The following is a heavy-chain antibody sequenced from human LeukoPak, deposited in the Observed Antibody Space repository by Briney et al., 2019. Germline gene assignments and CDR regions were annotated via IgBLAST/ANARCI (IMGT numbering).Heavy chain of an antibody. CDR3: ATTNDGGGYQWGDFFDF. CDR1: GGTSNSHA. V-gene: IGHV1-69*04. Sequence: SVKVSCKASGGTSNSHAISWVRQASGQGLEWMGRIIPNLGTTNRAQNFQDRVTLTADKSTNTAYMELTSLTSDDTAVYYCATTNDGGGYQWGDFFDFWGQGTLVTVSS. CDR2: IIPNLGTT. D-gene: IGHD3-22*01. J-gene: IGHJ4*02.